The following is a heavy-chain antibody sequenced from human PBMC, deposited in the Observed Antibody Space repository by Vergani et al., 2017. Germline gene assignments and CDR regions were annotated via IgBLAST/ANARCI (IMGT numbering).Heavy chain of an antibody. J-gene: IGHJ6*04. CDR1: GFTFSSYA. Sequence: EVQLLESGGGLVQPGGSLRLSCAASGFTFSSYAMSWVRQAPGKGLEWVSGISWNSGSIGYADSVKGRFTISRDNAKNSLYLQMNSLRAEDTAVYYCASRVDVWGKGTTVTVSS. CDR2: ISWNSGSI. V-gene: IGHV3-23*01. D-gene: IGHD2-2*01. CDR3: ASRVDV.